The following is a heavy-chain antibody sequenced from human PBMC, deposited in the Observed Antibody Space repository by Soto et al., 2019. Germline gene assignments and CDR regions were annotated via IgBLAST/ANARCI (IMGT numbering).Heavy chain of an antibody. CDR1: GYIFTGYY. CDR2: INPNSGGT. J-gene: IGHJ5*02. Sequence: GASVKVSCKAFGYIFTGYYMHWVRQAPGQGLEWMGWINPNSGGTNYAQKFQGWVTMTRDTSISTAYMELSRLRSDDTAVYYCAREEGTVTTSWFDPWGQGTLVTVSS. V-gene: IGHV1-2*04. D-gene: IGHD4-4*01. CDR3: AREEGTVTTSWFDP.